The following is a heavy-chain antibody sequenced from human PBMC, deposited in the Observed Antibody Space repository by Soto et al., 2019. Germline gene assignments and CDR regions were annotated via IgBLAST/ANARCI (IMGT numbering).Heavy chain of an antibody. Sequence: QVQLVQSGAEVKKPGASVKVSCKASGFTFTNYYIHWVRQAPGQGLEWMGLINPSGGGTFYAKKLPGRVTVSRDTSTGTVYMELSNLRSEDTAVYFCARDSGDTTLRQWGRSFHYWGQGTLVTVSS. CDR1: GFTFTNYY. J-gene: IGHJ4*02. D-gene: IGHD1-1*01. CDR2: INPSGGGT. CDR3: ARDSGDTTLRQWGRSFHY. V-gene: IGHV1-46*04.